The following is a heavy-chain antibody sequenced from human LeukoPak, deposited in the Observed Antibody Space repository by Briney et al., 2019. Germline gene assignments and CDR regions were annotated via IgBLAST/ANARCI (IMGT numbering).Heavy chain of an antibody. J-gene: IGHJ3*02. CDR2: IWYDGSNK. D-gene: IGHD1-26*01. CDR1: GFTFSSYG. CDR3: AKDWWELPSDAFDI. V-gene: IGHV3-33*06. Sequence: PGRSLRLSCAASGFTFSSYGMHWVRQAPGKGLEWVAVIWYDGSNKYYADSVKGRFTISRDNSKNTLYLQMNSLRAEDTAVYYCAKDWWELPSDAFDIWGQGTMVTVSS.